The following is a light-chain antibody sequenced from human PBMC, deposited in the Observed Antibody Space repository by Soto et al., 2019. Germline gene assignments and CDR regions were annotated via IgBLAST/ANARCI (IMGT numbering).Light chain of an antibody. CDR2: GAS. V-gene: IGKV3-20*01. CDR1: QSISGTY. CDR3: QHYGISPPWT. J-gene: IGKJ1*01. Sequence: EIVLTQSPGTLSLSPGERATLSCRASQSISGTYLAWYQQKPGRAPRILIYGASNRATGIPDRFSGSGFGTDFTLTISRLEPEDFAVYYCQHYGISPPWTFGQGTKVEIK.